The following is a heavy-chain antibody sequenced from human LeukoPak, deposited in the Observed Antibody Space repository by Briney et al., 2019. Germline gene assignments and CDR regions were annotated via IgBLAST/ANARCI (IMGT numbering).Heavy chain of an antibody. CDR2: INPNSGGT. J-gene: IGHJ4*02. V-gene: IGHV1-2*02. Sequence: GASVKVSCKASGYTFTGYYMHWVRQAPGQGLEWMGWINPNSGGTNYAQKFQGRVTITTDTSISTAYMELSRLRSDDTAVYYCARPLKEGYGGKYGGPEYWGQGTRVTVSS. CDR3: ARPLKEGYGGKYGGPEY. D-gene: IGHD4-23*01. CDR1: GYTFTGYY.